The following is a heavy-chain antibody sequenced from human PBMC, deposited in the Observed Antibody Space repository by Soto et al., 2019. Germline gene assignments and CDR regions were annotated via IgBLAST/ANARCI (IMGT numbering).Heavy chain of an antibody. CDR2: ISSSGSTI. J-gene: IGHJ6*02. V-gene: IGHV3-48*03. CDR3: ARAHIPMVWGVDYYYYGMDV. CDR1: GFTFSSYE. D-gene: IGHD3-10*01. Sequence: PGPPRSLSRAASGFTFSSYEMHWDRQAPGKGREGVSYISSSGSTIYYADSVKGRFTISRDNAKNSLYLQMNSLRAEDTAVYYCARAHIPMVWGVDYYYYGMDVWGQGTTVTVSS.